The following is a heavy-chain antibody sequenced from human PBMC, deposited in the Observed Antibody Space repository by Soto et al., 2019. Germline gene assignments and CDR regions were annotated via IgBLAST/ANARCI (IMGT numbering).Heavy chain of an antibody. Sequence: QMNLVESGGGVVQPGRSLRLSCAASGFVFSDYGMHWVRQAPGKGLEWVALITNDGNNEYYRKSVKGRFSISRGRSTNTVDLLMNSLRPEDTGVYYCAKEGPGGGRHFYYAMDVWGQGTTVTVSS. J-gene: IGHJ6*02. CDR2: ITNDGNNE. CDR3: AKEGPGGGRHFYYAMDV. D-gene: IGHD1-26*01. CDR1: GFVFSDYG. V-gene: IGHV3-30*18.